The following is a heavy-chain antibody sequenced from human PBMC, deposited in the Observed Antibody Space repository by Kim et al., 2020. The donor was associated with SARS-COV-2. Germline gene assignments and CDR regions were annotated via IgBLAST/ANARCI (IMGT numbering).Heavy chain of an antibody. CDR2: ISGSGGST. CDR1: GFTFSSYA. V-gene: IGHV3-23*01. Sequence: GGSLRLSCAASGFTFSSYAMSWVRQAPGKGLEWVSAISGSGGSTYYADSVKGRFTISRDNSKNTLYLQMNSLRAEDTAVYYCAKTFTTGYSSADIWRTPDYWGQGTLVTVSS. CDR3: AKTFTTGYSSADIWRTPDY. J-gene: IGHJ4*02. D-gene: IGHD6-19*01.